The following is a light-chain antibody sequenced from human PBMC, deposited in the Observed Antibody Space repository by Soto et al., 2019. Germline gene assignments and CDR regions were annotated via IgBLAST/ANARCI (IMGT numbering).Light chain of an antibody. V-gene: IGLV2-14*01. Sequence: QPVLTQPASGSGSPGQSITISCTGTSSDVGGYNYVSWYQQHPGKAPKLMIYDVSNRPSGVSNRFSGSKSGNTASLTISGLQAEDEADYYCSSYTSSSTLRVFGTGTKLTVL. CDR2: DVS. J-gene: IGLJ1*01. CDR3: SSYTSSSTLRV. CDR1: SSDVGGYNY.